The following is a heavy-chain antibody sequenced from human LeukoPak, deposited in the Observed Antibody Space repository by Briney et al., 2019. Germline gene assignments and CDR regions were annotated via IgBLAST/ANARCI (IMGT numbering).Heavy chain of an antibody. Sequence: GGSLRLSCAASGFTFSSYSMNWVRQAPGKGLEWVSYISSSSSTIYYADSVKGRFTISRDNVKNSLYLQMNSLRAEDTAVYYCVRDDDRPDNGLDYWGQGTLVTVSS. J-gene: IGHJ4*02. CDR3: VRDDDRPDNGLDY. D-gene: IGHD3-22*01. CDR2: ISSSSSTI. V-gene: IGHV3-48*04. CDR1: GFTFSSYS.